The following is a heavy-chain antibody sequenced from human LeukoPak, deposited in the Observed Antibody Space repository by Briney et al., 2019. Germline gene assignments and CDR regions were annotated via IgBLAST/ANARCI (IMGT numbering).Heavy chain of an antibody. D-gene: IGHD3-22*01. V-gene: IGHV1-24*01. CDR2: FDPEDGET. Sequence: ASVKVSCKVSGYTHTELSMHWVRQAPGKGLEWMGGFDPEDGETIYAQKFQGRVTITADESTSTAYMELSSLRSEDTAVYYCARKQYYYDSSGYFHWGQGTLVTVSS. CDR1: GYTHTELS. CDR3: ARKQYYYDSSGYFH. J-gene: IGHJ4*02.